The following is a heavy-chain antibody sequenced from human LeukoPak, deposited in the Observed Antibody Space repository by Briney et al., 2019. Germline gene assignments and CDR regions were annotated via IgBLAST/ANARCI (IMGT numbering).Heavy chain of an antibody. V-gene: IGHV4-39*07. CDR3: ARLAVEPDNAFDI. D-gene: IGHD1-14*01. Sequence: SGPALVKPTQTLTLTCTFSGFSLSTSGMCVSWIRQPPGKGLEWIGSIYYSGSTYYNPSLKSRVTISVDTSKNQFSLKLSSVTAADTAVYYCARLAVEPDNAFDIWGQGTMVTVSS. CDR1: GFSLSTSGMC. CDR2: IYYSGST. J-gene: IGHJ3*02.